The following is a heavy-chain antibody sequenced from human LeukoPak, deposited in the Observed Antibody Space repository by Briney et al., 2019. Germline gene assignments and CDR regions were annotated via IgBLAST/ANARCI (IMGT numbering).Heavy chain of an antibody. V-gene: IGHV4-34*01. CDR2: INQSGSS. CDR3: ARDPSLYYDPTGYFFGGNWFDP. CDR1: GGSFSGYY. D-gene: IGHD3-22*01. Sequence: SETLSLTCAVFGGSFSGYYWSWIRQTPGKGLEWIGEINQSGSSNYNPSLKNRVSISLDTSKNQFSLKLTSVTAADTAVYYCARDPSLYYDPTGYFFGGNWFDPWGQGTLVTVSS. J-gene: IGHJ5*02.